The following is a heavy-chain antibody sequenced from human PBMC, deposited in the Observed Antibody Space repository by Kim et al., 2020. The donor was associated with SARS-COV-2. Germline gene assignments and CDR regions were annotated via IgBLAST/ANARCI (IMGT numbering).Heavy chain of an antibody. V-gene: IGHV3-48*03. D-gene: IGHD3-10*01. CDR3: ARDSALSTYYYGSGSYYKGWYFDL. Sequence: GGSLRLSCAASGFTFSSYEMNWVRQAPGKGLEWVSYISGSGSTIYYADSVKGRFTISRDNAKNSLYLQMNSLRAEDTAVYYCARDSALSTYYYGSGSYYKGWYFDLWGRGTLVTVSS. CDR1: GFTFSSYE. CDR2: ISGSGSTI. J-gene: IGHJ2*01.